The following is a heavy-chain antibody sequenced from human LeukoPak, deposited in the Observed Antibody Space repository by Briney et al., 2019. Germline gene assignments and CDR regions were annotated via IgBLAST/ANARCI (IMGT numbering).Heavy chain of an antibody. D-gene: IGHD6-13*01. J-gene: IGHJ6*03. V-gene: IGHV5-51*01. Sequence: GESLKISCKGSGYSFTSYWIGWVRQRPGKGLEWMGIVYPGDSDTRYSPSFQGQVTISADKSISTAYLQWSSLKASDTAMYYCARGIAAPLSYYYYYYMDVWGKGTTVTVSS. CDR1: GYSFTSYW. CDR2: VYPGDSDT. CDR3: ARGIAAPLSYYYYYYMDV.